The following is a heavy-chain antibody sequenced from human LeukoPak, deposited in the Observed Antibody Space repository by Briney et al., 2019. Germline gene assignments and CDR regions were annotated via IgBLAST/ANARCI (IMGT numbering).Heavy chain of an antibody. CDR2: ISAYNGNT. CDR3: ARRGEGSGSYSTADY. CDR1: GDTFTSYG. J-gene: IGHJ4*02. Sequence: ASVKVSCKASGDTFTSYGISWVRQAPGQGLEWMGWISAYNGNTNYAQKLQGRVTMTTDTSTTTAYMELRSLRSDHTAVYYCARRGEGSGSYSTADYWGQGTLVTVSS. V-gene: IGHV1-18*01. D-gene: IGHD3-10*01.